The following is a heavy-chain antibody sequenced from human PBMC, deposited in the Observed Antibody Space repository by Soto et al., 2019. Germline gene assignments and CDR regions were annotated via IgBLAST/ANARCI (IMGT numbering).Heavy chain of an antibody. D-gene: IGHD2-2*01. CDR1: GGSFSGYY. V-gene: IGHV4-34*01. CDR2: INHSGST. Sequence: QVQLQQWGAGLLKPSETLSLTCAVYGGSFSGYYWSWIRQPPGKGLEWIGEINHSGSTTYNPSLKSRVTISVDTSKNQFSLKLSSVTAADTAVYYCARGYCSNCDYWGQGTLVTVSS. CDR3: ARGYCSNCDY. J-gene: IGHJ4*02.